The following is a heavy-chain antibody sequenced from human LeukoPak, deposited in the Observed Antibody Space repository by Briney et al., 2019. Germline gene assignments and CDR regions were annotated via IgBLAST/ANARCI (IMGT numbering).Heavy chain of an antibody. CDR2: MNPNSGNT. V-gene: IGHV1-8*02. Sequence: ASVKVSCKASGYTFTGYYMHWVRQAPGQGLEWMGWMNPNSGNTGYAQKFQGRVTMTRNTSISTAYMELSSLRSEDTAVYYCARHSSGWYGGNWFDPWGQGTLVTVSS. CDR1: GYTFTGYY. CDR3: ARHSSGWYGGNWFDP. D-gene: IGHD6-19*01. J-gene: IGHJ5*02.